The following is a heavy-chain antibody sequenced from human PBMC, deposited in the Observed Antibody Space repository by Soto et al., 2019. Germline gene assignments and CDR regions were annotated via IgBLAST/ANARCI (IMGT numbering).Heavy chain of an antibody. D-gene: IGHD3-10*01. Sequence: GGSLRLSCAASGFTFSDYYMSWIRQAPGKGLEWVSYISSSSSYTNYADSVKGRFTISRDNAKNSLYLQMNSLRAEDTAVYYCARDLHVFTMVRGDYYYGMDVWGQGTTVTVSS. V-gene: IGHV3-11*06. CDR2: ISSSSSYT. CDR1: GFTFSDYY. CDR3: ARDLHVFTMVRGDYYYGMDV. J-gene: IGHJ6*02.